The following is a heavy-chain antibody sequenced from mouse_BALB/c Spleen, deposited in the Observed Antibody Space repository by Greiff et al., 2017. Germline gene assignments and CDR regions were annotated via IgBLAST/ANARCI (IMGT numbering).Heavy chain of an antibody. J-gene: IGHJ4*01. CDR3: ASYDYDYAMDY. Sequence: EVQLQQSGGGLVKPGGSLKLSCAASGFTFSSYAMSWVRQTPEKRLEWVASISSGGSTYYPDSVKGRFTISRDNARNILYLQMSSLRSEDTSMYYCASYDYDYAMDYWGQGTSVTVSS. V-gene: IGHV5-6-5*01. CDR1: GFTFSSYA. CDR2: ISSGGST. D-gene: IGHD2-4*01.